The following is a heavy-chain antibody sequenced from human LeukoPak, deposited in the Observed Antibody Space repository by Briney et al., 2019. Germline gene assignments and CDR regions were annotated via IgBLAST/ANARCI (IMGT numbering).Heavy chain of an antibody. D-gene: IGHD3-22*01. CDR3: ARGDYYYDNSGYYDRYYFDY. J-gene: IGHJ4*02. V-gene: IGHV3-33*01. Sequence: GRSLRLSCAASGFTCSSYAMHWVRQAPGKGLEWVAVIWHDGTTKYYADSVKGRFTISSDNSKNSVYLQMNSLRAEDTAVYYCARGDYYYDNSGYYDRYYFDYWGQGTLVTVSS. CDR1: GFTCSSYA. CDR2: IWHDGTTK.